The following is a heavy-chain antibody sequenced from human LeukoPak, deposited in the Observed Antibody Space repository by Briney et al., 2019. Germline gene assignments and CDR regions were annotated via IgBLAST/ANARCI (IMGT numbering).Heavy chain of an antibody. Sequence: PSETLSLTCAVYGGSFSGFYWSWIRQPPGKGLEWIGEIKHSGITNYNPSLKSRVTMSLDTSKNQFSLKLSSVTAADTAVYYCARDAQGTIVPFDLWGRGTLVTVSS. V-gene: IGHV4-34*01. CDR1: GGSFSGFY. CDR3: ARDAQGTIVPFDL. J-gene: IGHJ2*01. D-gene: IGHD2-2*01. CDR2: IKHSGIT.